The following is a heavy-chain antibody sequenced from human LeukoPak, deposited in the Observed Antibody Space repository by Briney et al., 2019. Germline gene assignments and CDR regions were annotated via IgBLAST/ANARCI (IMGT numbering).Heavy chain of an antibody. D-gene: IGHD2-2*01. CDR1: GYAFTDYY. V-gene: IGHV1-2*02. CDR2: INPDIGGT. Sequence: ASVKVSCRASGYAFTDYYIHWVRQAPGQGLEWMGWINPDIGGTNYAQKFQGRVTMTRETSIRTVYMDLSRLRSDDTAVFYCTREARVGNWFDPWGQGTQVTVSS. CDR3: TREARVGNWFDP. J-gene: IGHJ5*02.